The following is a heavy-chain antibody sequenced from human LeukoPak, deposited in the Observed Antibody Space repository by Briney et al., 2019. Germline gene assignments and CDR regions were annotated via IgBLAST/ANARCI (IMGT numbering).Heavy chain of an antibody. Sequence: PGGSLRLSCAASGFTFSSYSMNWVRQAPGKGLEWVSSISSSSSYIYYADSVKGRFTISRDNAKNSLHLQMNSLRAEDTAVYYCARDAKDYSSSWYLRDYYYYMDVWGKGTTVTVSS. CDR2: ISSSSSYI. CDR1: GFTFSSYS. D-gene: IGHD6-13*01. CDR3: ARDAKDYSSSWYLRDYYYYMDV. V-gene: IGHV3-21*01. J-gene: IGHJ6*03.